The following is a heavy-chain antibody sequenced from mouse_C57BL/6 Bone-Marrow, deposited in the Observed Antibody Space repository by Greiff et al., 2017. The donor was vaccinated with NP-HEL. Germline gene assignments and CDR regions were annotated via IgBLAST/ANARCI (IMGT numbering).Heavy chain of an antibody. Sequence: DVMLVESGGGLVKPGGSLKLSCAASGFTFSSYAMSWVRQTPEKRLEWVATISDGGSYTYYPDNVKGRFTISRDNAKNNLYLQMSHLKSEDTAMYYCARESYYYGSSYFDYWGQGTTLTVSS. V-gene: IGHV5-4*01. D-gene: IGHD1-1*01. CDR2: ISDGGSYT. CDR1: GFTFSSYA. J-gene: IGHJ2*01. CDR3: ARESYYYGSSYFDY.